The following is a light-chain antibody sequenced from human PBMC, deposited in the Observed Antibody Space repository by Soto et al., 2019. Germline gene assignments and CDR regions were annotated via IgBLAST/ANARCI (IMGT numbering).Light chain of an antibody. CDR1: SGHSSYI. CDR2: LGGSGSF. CDR3: ETWDSNTRV. V-gene: IGLV4-60*02. J-gene: IGLJ3*02. Sequence: QLVLTQSSSASASLGSSVKLTCTLSSGHSSYIIAWHQQQPGKAPRYLMKLGGSGSFNKASGVPDRFSGSSSGADRYLTISNLQFEDEADYYCETWDSNTRVFGGGTQLTVL.